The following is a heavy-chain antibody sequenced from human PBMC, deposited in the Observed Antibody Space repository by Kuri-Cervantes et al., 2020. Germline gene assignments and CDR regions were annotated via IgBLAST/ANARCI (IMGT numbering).Heavy chain of an antibody. J-gene: IGHJ6*02. V-gene: IGHV1-8*01. Sequence: ASVKVSCKASGYTFTSYDINWVRQATGQGLEWMGWMNPNSGNTGYAQKFQGRVTMTRDTSTSTVYMELSSLRSEDTAVYYCARSLTGYYIDYYYGMDVWGQGTTVTVSS. D-gene: IGHD3-9*01. CDR2: MNPNSGNT. CDR1: GYTFTSYD. CDR3: ARSLTGYYIDYYYGMDV.